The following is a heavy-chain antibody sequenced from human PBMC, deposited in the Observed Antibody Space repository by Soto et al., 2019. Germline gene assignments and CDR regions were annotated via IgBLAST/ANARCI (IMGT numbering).Heavy chain of an antibody. CDR2: ISSSSSTI. CDR1: GFTFSSYS. CDR3: ARGGYDYVWGSYRLTAKNYYYGMDV. J-gene: IGHJ6*02. Sequence: EVQLVESGGGLVQPGGSLRLSCAASGFTFSSYSMNWVRQAPGKGLEWVSYISSSSSTIYYADSVKGRFTISRDNAKNSLYLQMNSLRAEDTAVYYCARGGYDYVWGSYRLTAKNYYYGMDVWGQGTTVTVSS. D-gene: IGHD3-16*02. V-gene: IGHV3-48*01.